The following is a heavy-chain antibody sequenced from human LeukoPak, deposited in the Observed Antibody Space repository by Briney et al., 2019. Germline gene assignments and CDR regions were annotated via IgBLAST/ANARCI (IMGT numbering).Heavy chain of an antibody. CDR1: GFTVSSNY. V-gene: IGHV3-11*04. D-gene: IGHD3-22*01. CDR3: ARDEYYDGSRYYLGLGDY. Sequence: PGGSLRLSCAASGFTVSSNYMSWVRQAPGKGLEWVSYIISSGSTIYYADSVKGRVTISRDNAKNSLYLQMNSLRAEDPAVYYCARDEYYDGSRYYLGLGDYWGQGTLVTVSS. CDR2: IISSGSTI. J-gene: IGHJ4*02.